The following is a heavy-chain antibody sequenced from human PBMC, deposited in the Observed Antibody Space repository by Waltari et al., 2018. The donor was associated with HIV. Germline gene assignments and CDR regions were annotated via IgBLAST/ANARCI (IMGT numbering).Heavy chain of an antibody. CDR2: ISGDTKTI. J-gene: IGHJ4*02. CDR1: GSRFKAVT. Sequence: SGGGSVQPGKYMRLSCLTSGSRFKAVTMNWVRQAPGKGLERIAYISGDTKTIYYANSIKGRFFVSRDNDKNSLYLQMNNLSIADTAKYYCSREVTSSKVMNYWGQGTPVLVS. D-gene: IGHD2-21*02. CDR3: SREVTSSKVMNY. V-gene: IGHV3-48*01.